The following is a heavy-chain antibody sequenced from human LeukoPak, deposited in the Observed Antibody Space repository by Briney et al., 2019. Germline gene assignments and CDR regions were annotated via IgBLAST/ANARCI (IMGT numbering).Heavy chain of an antibody. V-gene: IGHV1-2*02. CDR3: ARGPNYYGSGSFYTNGDY. D-gene: IGHD3-10*01. CDR2: INPNSGGT. J-gene: IGHJ4*02. CDR1: GYTFTAYY. Sequence: ASVKVSCKASGYTFTAYYMHWVRQAPGQGLEWMGWINPNSGGTNYAQKFQGRVTMTRDTSISTAYMELSRLRSDDTAVYYCARGPNYYGSGSFYTNGDYWGQGTLLTVSS.